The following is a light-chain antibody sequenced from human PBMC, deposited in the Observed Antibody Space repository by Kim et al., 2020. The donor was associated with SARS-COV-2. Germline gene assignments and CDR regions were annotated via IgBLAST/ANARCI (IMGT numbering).Light chain of an antibody. CDR2: EVT. V-gene: IGLV2-18*02. CDR3: SSYRTSNTFV. CDR1: SSDFGRYNR. J-gene: IGLJ1*01. Sequence: QSALTQPPSVSGSPGQSVTISCTGTSSDFGRYNRVSWYQQPPGTAPQLIIYEVTNRPSGVPDRFSGSKSGNTASLTISGLQAEDEADYFCSSYRTSNTFVFGTGTKVTVL.